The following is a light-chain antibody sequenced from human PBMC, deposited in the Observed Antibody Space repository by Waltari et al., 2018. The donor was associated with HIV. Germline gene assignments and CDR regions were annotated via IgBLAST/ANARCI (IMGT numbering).Light chain of an antibody. J-gene: IGKJ2*01. CDR2: GAS. V-gene: IGKV3-15*01. Sequence: IVLTQSPAALSVFPGQRATLSCRTSPSVGRSLAWYTQQPAQSPRLLVYGASTRATGVPARFSGDGSGTSFTLTISSLQPEDFAVYYCQYYNTWPPMYTFGQGTKLEI. CDR3: QYYNTWPPMYT. CDR1: PSVGRS.